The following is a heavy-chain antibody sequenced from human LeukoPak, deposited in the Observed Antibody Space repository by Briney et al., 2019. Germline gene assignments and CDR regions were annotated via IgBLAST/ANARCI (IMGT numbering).Heavy chain of an antibody. D-gene: IGHD2-15*01. CDR1: GGSFSGHY. V-gene: IGHV4-34*01. Sequence: SETLSLTCAVYGGSFSGHYWSWIRQPPGKGLEWIGEINHSGSTNYNPSLKSRVTISVDTSKNQFSLKLSSVTAADTAVYYCAKEGRCSGGSCYLSYWGQGTLVTVSS. J-gene: IGHJ4*02. CDR3: AKEGRCSGGSCYLSY. CDR2: INHSGST.